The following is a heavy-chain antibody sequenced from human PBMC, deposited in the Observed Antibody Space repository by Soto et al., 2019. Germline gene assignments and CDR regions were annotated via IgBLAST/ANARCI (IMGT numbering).Heavy chain of an antibody. D-gene: IGHD6-6*01. CDR2: IYDSERA. Sequence: QVQLQESGPGLVKPSQTLSLTCSVSGESISSGGYYWSWIRHHPGKGLEWIGYIYDSERAYYNPSLKSSVTISMYTSKNHFAMRLSSVTAADTAVYYCARASSSSSAADYWGQGTLATVSS. CDR3: ARASSSSSAADY. CDR1: GESISSGGYY. J-gene: IGHJ4*02. V-gene: IGHV4-31*03.